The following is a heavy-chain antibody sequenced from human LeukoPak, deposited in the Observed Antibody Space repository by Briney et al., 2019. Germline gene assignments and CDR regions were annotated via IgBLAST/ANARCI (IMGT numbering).Heavy chain of an antibody. Sequence: GGSLRLSCAASGFVFRNYFMSWVRQAPGKGLEWVASIKNDGSERYYVDSVRGRYTISRDNTKNSLFLQMSSLRAEDTAVYYCATDRGWRTSGYYLYYFEYWGQGTLVAFSS. CDR3: ATDRGWRTSGYYLYYFEY. CDR1: GFVFRNYF. J-gene: IGHJ4*02. CDR2: IKNDGSER. V-gene: IGHV3-7*01. D-gene: IGHD3-3*01.